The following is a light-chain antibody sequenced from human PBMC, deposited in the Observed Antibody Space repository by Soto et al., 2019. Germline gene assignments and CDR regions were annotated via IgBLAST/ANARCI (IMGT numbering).Light chain of an antibody. CDR3: HQYNKWPPET. CDR1: HIVRTN. J-gene: IGKJ1*01. V-gene: IGKV3-15*01. CDR2: GAS. Sequence: EVVMTQSPATLSVSRGERATLSCTASHIVRTNLAWYQHKPGQPPRLLISGASTRATGIAGRFSGSGSGTEFTLAISSLQSQDAAIYYCHQYNKWPPETFGQGPKVDIK.